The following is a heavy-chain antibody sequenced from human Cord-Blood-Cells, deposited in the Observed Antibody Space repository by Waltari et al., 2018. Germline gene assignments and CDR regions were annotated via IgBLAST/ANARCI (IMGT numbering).Heavy chain of an antibody. CDR2: ISSSGSTM. D-gene: IGHD3-10*01. V-gene: IGHV3-48*03. CDR1: GFAFSSYA. J-gene: IGHJ4*02. Sequence: EVQLVESGGGLVQPGGSLRLSCAASGFAFSSYAMNWVRQAQGKGLRWVSYISSSGSTMYYADSVKGRFTISRDNAKNSLYLQMNSLGAEDTAVYYCARDGGSGSSIIPYWGQGTLVTVSS. CDR3: ARDGGSGSSIIPY.